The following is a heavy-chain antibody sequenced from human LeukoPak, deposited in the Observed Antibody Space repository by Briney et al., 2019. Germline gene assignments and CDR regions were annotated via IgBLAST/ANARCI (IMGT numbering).Heavy chain of an antibody. CDR2: IYDSGST. J-gene: IGHJ6*02. CDR3: ARDSGTMVRGVMSYFDYYYGMDV. D-gene: IGHD3-10*01. CDR1: GGSFSGYY. V-gene: IGHV4-59*01. Sequence: SETLSLTCAVYGGSFSGYYWSWIRQPPGKGLEWIGYIYDSGSTNYNPSLKSRVTISVDTSKNQFSLKLSSVTAADTAVYYCARDSGTMVRGVMSYFDYYYGMDVWGQGATVTVSS.